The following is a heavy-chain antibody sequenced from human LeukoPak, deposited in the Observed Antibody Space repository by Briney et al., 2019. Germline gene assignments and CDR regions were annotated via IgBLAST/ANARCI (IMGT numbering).Heavy chain of an antibody. CDR1: GGTITSFY. V-gene: IGHV4-59*01. J-gene: IGHJ4*02. CDR3: ARWFGRFLDH. D-gene: IGHD3-10*01. CDR2: VYFSGST. Sequence: PSETLSHTCTASGGTITSFYWSWIRQPPGKGLEWIGYVYFSGSTNYNPSLKGRVTMSVDTSKNQFSLKLSSVTAADTAVYYCARWFGRFLDHWGQGTLVTVSS.